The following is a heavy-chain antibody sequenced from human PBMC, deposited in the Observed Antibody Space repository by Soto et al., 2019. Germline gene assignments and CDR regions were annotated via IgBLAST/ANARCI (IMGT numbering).Heavy chain of an antibody. D-gene: IGHD3-22*01. CDR1: GFTFSSYA. CDR3: ARGYDSSGYYYYYVMDV. V-gene: IGHV3-23*01. J-gene: IGHJ6*02. Sequence: GGSLRLSCAASGFTFSSYAMSWVRQAPGKGLEWVSAISGSGGSTYYADSVKGRFTISRDNSKNTLYLQMNSLRAEDTAVYYCARGYDSSGYYYYYVMDVWGQGTTVTVSS. CDR2: ISGSGGST.